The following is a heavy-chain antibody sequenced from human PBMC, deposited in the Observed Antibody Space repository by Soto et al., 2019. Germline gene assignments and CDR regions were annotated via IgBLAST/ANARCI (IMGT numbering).Heavy chain of an antibody. CDR2: ISAYNGNT. V-gene: IGHV1-18*01. CDR3: ARYSASGYYTLGY. CDR1: GYTFTNYG. Sequence: QVQLVQSGAEVKKPGASVKVSCKASGYTFTNYGISWVRQAPGQGQGLEWMGWISAYNGNTKYARIFQDRVTLTIDTSTITAYVKLRSLRSDDTAVYYFARYSASGYYTLGYWGQGTLVSVSS. D-gene: IGHD3-22*01. J-gene: IGHJ4*02.